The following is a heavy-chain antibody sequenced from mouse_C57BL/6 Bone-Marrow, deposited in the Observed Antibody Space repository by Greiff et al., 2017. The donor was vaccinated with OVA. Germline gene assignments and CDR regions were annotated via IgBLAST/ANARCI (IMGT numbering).Heavy chain of an antibody. CDR2: ISSGSSTL. Sequence: EVKLVESGGGLVKPGGSLKLSCAASGFTFSDYGMHWVRQAPEKGLEWVAYISSGSSTLYYAATVKGGFTISRDNAKNTLFLQMTSLRSEDTAMYYCARGGLGSYQDAMDYWGQGTSVTVSS. D-gene: IGHD2-10*01. V-gene: IGHV5-17*01. CDR3: ARGGLGSYQDAMDY. J-gene: IGHJ4*01. CDR1: GFTFSDYG.